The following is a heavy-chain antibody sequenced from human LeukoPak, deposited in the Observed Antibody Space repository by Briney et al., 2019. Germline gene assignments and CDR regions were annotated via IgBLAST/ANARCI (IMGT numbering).Heavy chain of an antibody. CDR2: INSDGSST. CDR3: ARGRVNYYYGMDV. Sequence: GGSLRLSCAASGFTFSSYWMHWVRQAPGKGLVWVSRINSDGSSTSYADFVKGRFTISRDNAKNTLYLQMNSLRAEDTAVYYCARGRVNYYYGMDVWGQGTTVTVSS. V-gene: IGHV3-74*01. CDR1: GFTFSSYW. J-gene: IGHJ6*02.